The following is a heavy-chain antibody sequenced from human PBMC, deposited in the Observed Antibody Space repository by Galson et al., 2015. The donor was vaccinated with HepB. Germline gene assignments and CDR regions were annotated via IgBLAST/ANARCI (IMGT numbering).Heavy chain of an antibody. CDR1: GGTFSSYA. Sequence: SVKASCKASGGTFSSYAISWVRQAPGQGLEWMGRIVPVLDVANYAQSFQGRVTITADRSTNTAYMELSRLRSEDTAVYYCARARDAGTYLYYYYGMDVWGQGTTVTVSS. CDR3: ARARDAGTYLYYYYGMDV. D-gene: IGHD1-26*01. J-gene: IGHJ6*02. V-gene: IGHV1-69*04. CDR2: IVPVLDVA.